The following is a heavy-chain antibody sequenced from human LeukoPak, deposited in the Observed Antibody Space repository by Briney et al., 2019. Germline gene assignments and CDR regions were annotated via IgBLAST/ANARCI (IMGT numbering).Heavy chain of an antibody. J-gene: IGHJ4*02. CDR1: GGSFSGYY. D-gene: IGHD2-8*01. V-gene: IGHV4-34*01. CDR2: INHSGST. CDR3: ARGDLINDY. Sequence: SETLSLTCAVYGGSFSGYYWSWIRQPPGKGLEWIGEINHSGSTNYNPSLKSRVTISVDTPKNQFSLKLSSVTAADTAVYYCARGDLINDYWGQGTLVTVSS.